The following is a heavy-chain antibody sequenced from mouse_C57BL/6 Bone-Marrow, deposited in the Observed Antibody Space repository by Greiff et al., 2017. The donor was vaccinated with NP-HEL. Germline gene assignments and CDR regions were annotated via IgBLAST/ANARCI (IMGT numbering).Heavy chain of an antibody. CDR2: INPSSGYT. CDR1: GYTFTSYW. CDR3: ARKPRCSYGRWGGVYAMDY. D-gene: IGHD1-1*01. J-gene: IGHJ4*01. Sequence: QVQLQQSGAELAKPGASVKLSCKASGYTFTSYWMHWVKQRPGQGLEWIGYINPSSGYTKYNQKFKDKATLTADKSSSTAYMQLSSLTYEDSAVYYCARKPRCSYGRWGGVYAMDYWGQGTSVTVSS. V-gene: IGHV1-7*01.